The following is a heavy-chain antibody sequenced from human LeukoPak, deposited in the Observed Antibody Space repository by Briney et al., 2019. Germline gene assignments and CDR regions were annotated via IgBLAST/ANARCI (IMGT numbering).Heavy chain of an antibody. J-gene: IGHJ3*01. CDR1: GYTFTTSD. CDR3: ARGRRYDSSLDAFDL. CDR2: MNPNSGNA. Sequence: GASVKVSCKASGYTFTTSDINWVRQAPGQGLQWMGWMNPNSGNAVYAQKFQGRVTMTRDMSTSTVYMELSSLRSDDTAVYYCARGRRYDSSLDAFDLWGQGTMVTVSS. D-gene: IGHD3-22*01. V-gene: IGHV1-8*01.